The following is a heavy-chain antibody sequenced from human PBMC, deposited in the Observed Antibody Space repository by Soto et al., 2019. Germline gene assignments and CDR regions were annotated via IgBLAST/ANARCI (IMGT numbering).Heavy chain of an antibody. V-gene: IGHV4-34*01. CDR3: VRGPYGGSNWFDP. D-gene: IGHD4-17*01. CDR1: GGSFSGYY. Sequence: SETLSLTCAVYGGSFSGYYWSWIRQPPGKGLEWIGEINHSGSTNYNPSLKSRVTISVDTSKNQFSLKLSSVTAAETAVYYCVRGPYGGSNWFDPWGQXTLVT. J-gene: IGHJ5*02. CDR2: INHSGST.